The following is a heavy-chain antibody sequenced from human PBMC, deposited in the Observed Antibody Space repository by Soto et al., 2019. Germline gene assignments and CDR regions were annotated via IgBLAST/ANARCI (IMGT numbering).Heavy chain of an antibody. CDR2: ISAYNGNT. V-gene: IGHV1-18*01. CDR1: RYTFTSYG. Sequence: QVQLVQSRAEVKKPRASVQVSCKPSRYTFTSYGISWVRQAPGQGLEWMGWISAYNGNTNYAQKLQRRVTMTTDTSTSTAYMELRSLRSDDTGVYYCARDRSTVGGKEVDYWGQGTLVTVSS. J-gene: IGHJ4*02. D-gene: IGHD2-2*01. CDR3: ARDRSTVGGKEVDY.